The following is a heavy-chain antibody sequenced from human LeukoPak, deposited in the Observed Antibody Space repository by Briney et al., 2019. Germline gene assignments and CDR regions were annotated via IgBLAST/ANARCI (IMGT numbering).Heavy chain of an antibody. J-gene: IGHJ4*02. CDR3: AGIIAVAGAFDY. D-gene: IGHD6-19*01. CDR2: IWYDGSNK. V-gene: IGHV3-33*01. Sequence: PGGSLRLSCAASGFTFSSYGMHWVRQAPGKGLEWVAVIWYDGSNKYCADSVKGRFTISRDNSKNTLYLQMNSLRAEDTAVYYCAGIIAVAGAFDYWGQGTLVTVSS. CDR1: GFTFSSYG.